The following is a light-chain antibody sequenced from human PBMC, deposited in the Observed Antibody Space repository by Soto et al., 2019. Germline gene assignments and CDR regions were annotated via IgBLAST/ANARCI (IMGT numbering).Light chain of an antibody. CDR2: YDS. Sequence: SYELTQPPSVSVAPGKTARITCGGNNIGSKSVHWYQQKPGQAPVLVIYYDSDRPSGIPERFSGSNSGNTATLTISRVEAGDEADYYCQVWDSSSDTHVVFGGGTKHTVL. CDR1: NIGSKS. J-gene: IGLJ2*01. CDR3: QVWDSSSDTHVV. V-gene: IGLV3-21*04.